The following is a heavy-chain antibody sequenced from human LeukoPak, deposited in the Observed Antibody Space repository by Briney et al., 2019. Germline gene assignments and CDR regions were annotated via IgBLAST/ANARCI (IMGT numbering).Heavy chain of an antibody. CDR3: ARDRGNDYGALMQH. CDR2: ISYDGSNK. CDR1: GFTFSSYA. D-gene: IGHD4-17*01. V-gene: IGHV3-30*04. J-gene: IGHJ1*01. Sequence: GRSLRLSCAASGFTFSSYAMHWVRQAPGKGLEWVAVISYDGSNKYYADSVKGRFTISRDNSKNTLYLQMNSLRAEDTAVYCCARDRGNDYGALMQHWGQGTLVTVSS.